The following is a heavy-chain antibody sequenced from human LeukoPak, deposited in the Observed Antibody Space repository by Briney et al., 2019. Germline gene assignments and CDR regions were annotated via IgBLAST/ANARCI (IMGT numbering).Heavy chain of an antibody. J-gene: IGHJ4*02. CDR2: TYYRSKWYN. Sequence: QTLSLTCAISGDSVSSNSAAWNWIRQSPSRGLEWLGRTYYRSKWYNDYAVSVKSRITINPDTSKNQFSLQLNSVTPEDTAVYYCAREYCSGGSCHNNYFDYWGQGTLVTVSS. V-gene: IGHV6-1*01. CDR3: AREYCSGGSCHNNYFDY. CDR1: GDSVSSNSAA. D-gene: IGHD2-15*01.